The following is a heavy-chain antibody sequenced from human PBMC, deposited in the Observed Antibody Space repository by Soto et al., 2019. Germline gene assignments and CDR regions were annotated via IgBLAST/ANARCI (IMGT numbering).Heavy chain of an antibody. Sequence: EVQLVESGGGLVKPGGSLRLSCAASGFTFSSYIMNWVRQAPGKGLEWVSSISSSSSYIYYADSVKGRFTISRDNAKNSLYLQMNSLRAEDTAVYYCARDKSCSGGSCYSNWDYWGQGTLVTVSS. CDR1: GFTFSSYI. V-gene: IGHV3-21*01. J-gene: IGHJ4*02. CDR2: ISSSSSYI. D-gene: IGHD2-15*01. CDR3: ARDKSCSGGSCYSNWDY.